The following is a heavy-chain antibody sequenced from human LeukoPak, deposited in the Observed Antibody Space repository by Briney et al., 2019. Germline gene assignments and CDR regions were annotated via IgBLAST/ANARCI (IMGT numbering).Heavy chain of an antibody. D-gene: IGHD5-12*01. V-gene: IGHV3-21*01. Sequence: GGSLRLSCAASGFTFSSYSMNWVRQAPGKGLEWVSSISSSSSYIFYADSMRGRFTISRDNAKNSLYLQMNSLRAEDTAVYYCARHRIESGYDHGGIDYWGQGTLVTVSS. CDR2: ISSSSSYI. CDR3: ARHRIESGYDHGGIDY. CDR1: GFTFSSYS. J-gene: IGHJ4*02.